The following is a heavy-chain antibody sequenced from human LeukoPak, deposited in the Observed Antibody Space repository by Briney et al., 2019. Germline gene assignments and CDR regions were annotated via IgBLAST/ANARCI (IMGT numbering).Heavy chain of an antibody. CDR2: INQSGTT. Sequence: AETLSLTCAVCGGSFRGYYWSWIRQPPGKGLEGIGEINQSGTTNYSPSLESRVTLPVNTSKNQFSLKLTSVTAAGTAVYSCARGTAGRRYSSGWYKTPFDYWGQGTLVTVSS. CDR1: GGSFRGYY. V-gene: IGHV4-34*01. D-gene: IGHD6-19*01. CDR3: ARGTAGRRYSSGWYKTPFDY. J-gene: IGHJ4*02.